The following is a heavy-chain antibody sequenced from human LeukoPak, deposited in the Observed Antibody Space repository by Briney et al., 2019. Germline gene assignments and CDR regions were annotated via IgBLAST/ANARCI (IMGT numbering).Heavy chain of an antibody. Sequence: PSETLSLTCAIYGGSFGTHSWTWIRQPPGKGLEWIGHIHYSVTTNYNPSLKSRVTMSLDTSKNQFSLKLTSVTAADTAIYFCARWGTYWGQGILVTVSS. CDR2: IHYSVTT. V-gene: IGHV4-59*11. CDR1: GGSFGTHS. CDR3: ARWGTY. D-gene: IGHD7-27*01. J-gene: IGHJ4*02.